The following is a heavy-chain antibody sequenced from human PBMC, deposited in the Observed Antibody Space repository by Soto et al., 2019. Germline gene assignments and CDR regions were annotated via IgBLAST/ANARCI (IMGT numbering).Heavy chain of an antibody. CDR1: GFTFSDYQ. J-gene: IGHJ4*02. CDR3: ARDSNILNFDY. CDR2: ISSSGSTI. V-gene: IGHV3-11*01. D-gene: IGHD2-15*01. Sequence: GGGLRLSCAASGFTFSDYQMRWVRQAPGKGLEWVSYISSSGSTIYYADSVKGRFTISRDNAKNSLYLQMNSLRAEDTAVYYCARDSNILNFDYWGQGTLVTVSS.